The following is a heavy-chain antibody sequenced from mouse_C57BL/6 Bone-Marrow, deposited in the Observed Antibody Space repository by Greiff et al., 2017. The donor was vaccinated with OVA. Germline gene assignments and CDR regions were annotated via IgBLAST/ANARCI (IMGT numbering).Heavy chain of an antibody. CDR1: GFNIKDDY. CDR2: IDPENGDT. J-gene: IGHJ2*01. Sequence: EVKLMESGAELVRPGASVKLSCTASGFNIKDDYMHWVKQRPEQGLEWIGWIDPENGDTEYASKFQGKATITADTSSNTAYLQLSSLTSEDTAVYYCTTTYYSNYLDYWGQGTTLTVSS. D-gene: IGHD2-5*01. V-gene: IGHV14-4*01. CDR3: TTTYYSNYLDY.